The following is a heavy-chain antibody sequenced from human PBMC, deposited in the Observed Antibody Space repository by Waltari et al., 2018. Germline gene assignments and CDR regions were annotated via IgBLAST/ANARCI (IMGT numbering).Heavy chain of an antibody. V-gene: IGHV1-2*06. Sequence: QVQLVQSGAEVKKPGASVKVSCQASGYTFTGYSMPRVRQAPGQGLEWMGRINPNSGGTNYAQKFQGRVTMTRDTSISTAYMELSRLRSDDTAVYYCARDRAEQLVSDWFDPWGQGTLVTVSS. CDR3: ARDRAEQLVSDWFDP. D-gene: IGHD6-13*01. J-gene: IGHJ5*02. CDR1: GYTFTGYS. CDR2: INPNSGGT.